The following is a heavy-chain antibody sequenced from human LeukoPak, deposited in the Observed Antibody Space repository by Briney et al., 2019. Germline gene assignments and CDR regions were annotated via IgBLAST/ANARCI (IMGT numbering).Heavy chain of an antibody. D-gene: IGHD2-8*01. J-gene: IGHJ4*02. CDR2: LNPSSGAT. Sequence: ASVKVACKAFGYAFTGHYIHWVRQAPGRGLEWMGCLNPSSGATNYEQKFQGRVTMTRDTSISTAYMELSNLRSDDTAVYYCARDLRSLMDYFDYWGQGTLVTVSS. V-gene: IGHV1-2*02. CDR3: ARDLRSLMDYFDY. CDR1: GYAFTGHY.